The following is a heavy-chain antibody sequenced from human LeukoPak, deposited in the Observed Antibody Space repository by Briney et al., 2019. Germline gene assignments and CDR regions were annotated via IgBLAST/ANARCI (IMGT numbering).Heavy chain of an antibody. Sequence: GASVKVSCKASGYTFTSYGISWVRQAPGQGLEWMGWISAYNGNTNYAQKLQGRVTMTTDTPTSTAYMELRSLRSDDTAVYYCARDPVGGSGWYAIDYWGQGTLVTVSS. CDR2: ISAYNGNT. CDR3: ARDPVGGSGWYAIDY. CDR1: GYTFTSYG. J-gene: IGHJ4*02. D-gene: IGHD6-19*01. V-gene: IGHV1-18*01.